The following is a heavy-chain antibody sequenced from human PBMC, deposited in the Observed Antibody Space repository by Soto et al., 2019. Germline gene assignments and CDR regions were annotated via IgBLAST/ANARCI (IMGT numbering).Heavy chain of an antibody. Sequence: QVQLVESGGGVVQPGRSLRLSCVASGFTFSTYGMHWVRQAPGKGLEWVAVISYDGINKYYADSVKGRLTISRDNSKNTVYLQINSLRGEDTAVYYCAKGQHCSTTSCYFYHYGMDVWGQGTTVAVSS. CDR1: GFTFSTYG. CDR3: AKGQHCSTTSCYFYHYGMDV. J-gene: IGHJ6*02. V-gene: IGHV3-30*18. CDR2: ISYDGINK. D-gene: IGHD2-2*01.